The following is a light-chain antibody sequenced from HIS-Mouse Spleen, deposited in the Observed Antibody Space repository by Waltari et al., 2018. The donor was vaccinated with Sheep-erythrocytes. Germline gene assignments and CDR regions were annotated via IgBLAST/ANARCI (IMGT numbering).Light chain of an antibody. CDR2: GKN. CDR1: SLRSYY. CDR3: NSRDSSGNHLV. V-gene: IGLV3-19*01. J-gene: IGLJ2*01. Sequence: SSELTQDPAVSVALGQTVRITCQGDSLRSYYASWYQQKPGQAPVLVIYGKNNRPSGIPDRFSGSSSGNEASLTITGAQAEDEADYYCNSRDSSGNHLVFGGGTKLTVL.